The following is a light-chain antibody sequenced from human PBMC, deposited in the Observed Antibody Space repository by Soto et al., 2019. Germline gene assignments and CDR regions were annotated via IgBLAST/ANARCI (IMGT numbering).Light chain of an antibody. CDR2: GAS. J-gene: IGKJ3*01. CDR1: QSFSSSY. CDR3: QQYGSSPFT. V-gene: IGKV3-20*01. Sequence: EIVLTQSPGTLYLSPGERATLSCRASQSFSSSYLAWYQQKPGQAPRLLIYGASSRATGIPDRFSGSGSGTDFTLTISRLEPEDFAVDYCQQYGSSPFTFGPGTKVDIK.